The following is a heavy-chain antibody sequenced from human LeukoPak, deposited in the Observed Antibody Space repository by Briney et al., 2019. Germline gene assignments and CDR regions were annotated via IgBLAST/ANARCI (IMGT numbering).Heavy chain of an antibody. D-gene: IGHD6-6*01. Sequence: GGSLRLSCAASGFTFSSYWMHWVRQAPGQGLAWVSRINSDGTTTTYADSVKGRSTISRDNAKNSLYLQMNSLRAEDTAVYYCARDAPYSISSLDAFDMWGQGTMVAVSS. J-gene: IGHJ3*02. CDR3: ARDAPYSISSLDAFDM. V-gene: IGHV3-74*03. CDR1: GFTFSSYW. CDR2: INSDGTTT.